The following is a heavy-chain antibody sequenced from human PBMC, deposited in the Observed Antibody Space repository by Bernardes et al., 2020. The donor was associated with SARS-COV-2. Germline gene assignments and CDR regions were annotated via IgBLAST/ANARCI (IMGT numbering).Heavy chain of an antibody. CDR2: IYYSGST. Sequence: SETLSLTCTVSGGSISSSSYYWGWIRQPPGKGLEWIGSIYYSGSTYYNPSLKSRVTISVDTSKNQFSLKLSSVTAADTAVYYCARLHIRGVIIMTPWGWFDPWGQGTLVTVSS. CDR1: GGSISSSSYY. V-gene: IGHV4-39*01. CDR3: ARLHIRGVIIMTPWGWFDP. D-gene: IGHD3-10*01. J-gene: IGHJ5*02.